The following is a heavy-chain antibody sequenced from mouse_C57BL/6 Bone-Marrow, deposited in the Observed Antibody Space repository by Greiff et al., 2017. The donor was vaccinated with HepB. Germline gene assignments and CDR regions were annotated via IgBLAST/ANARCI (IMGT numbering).Heavy chain of an antibody. CDR2: IDPENGDT. D-gene: IGHD2-4*01. J-gene: IGHJ2*01. V-gene: IGHV14-4*01. CDR1: GFNIKDDY. CDR3: TTDYDYDG. Sequence: VQLQQSGAELVRPGASVKLSCTASGFNIKDDYMHWVKQRPEQGLEWIGWIDPENGDTESASKFQGKATITADTSSNTAYLQLSSLTSEDTAVYYCTTDYDYDGGGQGTTLTVSS.